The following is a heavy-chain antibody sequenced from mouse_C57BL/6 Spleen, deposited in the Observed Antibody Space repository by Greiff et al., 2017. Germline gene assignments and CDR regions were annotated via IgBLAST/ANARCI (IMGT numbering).Heavy chain of an antibody. D-gene: IGHD1-1*01. J-gene: IGHJ2*01. CDR3: ARSNDYYGSSLFYFDY. CDR2: INPSNGGT. V-gene: IGHV1-53*01. CDR1: GYTFTSYW. Sequence: VQLQQPGTELVKPGASVKLSCNASGYTFTSYWMHWVKQRPGQGLEWIGNINPSNGGTNYNEKFKSKATLTVDKSSSTAYMQLSSLTSEDSAVYYCARSNDYYGSSLFYFDYWGQGTTLTVSS.